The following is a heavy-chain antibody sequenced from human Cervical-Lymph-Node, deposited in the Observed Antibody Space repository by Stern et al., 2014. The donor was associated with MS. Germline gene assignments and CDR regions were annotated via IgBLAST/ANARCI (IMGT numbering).Heavy chain of an antibody. CDR1: GDTLSSHT. CDR2: LIPVFDAP. D-gene: IGHD3-10*01. V-gene: IGHV1-69*01. J-gene: IGHJ6*02. Sequence: VQLEESGAEVKKVGSSVKVSCKASGDTLSSHTLSWVRQAPGQGLEWMGGLIPVFDAPNYAQQFQGRVKITSDETTNTAHMELSSLGSEDTAVYYCATGAHGMDVWGQGTAVSVSS. CDR3: ATGAHGMDV.